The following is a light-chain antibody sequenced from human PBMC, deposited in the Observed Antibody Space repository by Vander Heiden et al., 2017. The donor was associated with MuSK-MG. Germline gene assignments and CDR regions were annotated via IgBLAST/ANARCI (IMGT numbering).Light chain of an antibody. Sequence: SCELTQPPSVSVSPGQTASITCSGERLTDKYASWYQQTPGQSHVLVIYQDTRRPSGIPERFSGSNSGNTATLTISGTQAMDEADYYCQAWDSSTVVFGGGTKLTVL. CDR2: QDT. CDR3: QAWDSSTVV. J-gene: IGLJ2*01. CDR1: RLTDKY. V-gene: IGLV3-1*01.